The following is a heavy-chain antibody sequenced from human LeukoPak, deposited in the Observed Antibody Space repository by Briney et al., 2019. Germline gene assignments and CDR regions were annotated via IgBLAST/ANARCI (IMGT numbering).Heavy chain of an antibody. CDR2: FDPEDGET. J-gene: IGHJ4*02. D-gene: IGHD3-10*01. CDR1: GYTLTELS. CDR3: ATAGYYGSGSFDY. Sequence: GASVTVSCKVSGYTLTELSMHWVRQAPGKGLEWMGGFDPEDGETIYAQKFQGRVTMTEDTSTDTAYMELSSLRSEDTAVYYCATAGYYGSGSFDYWGQGTLVTVSS. V-gene: IGHV1-24*01.